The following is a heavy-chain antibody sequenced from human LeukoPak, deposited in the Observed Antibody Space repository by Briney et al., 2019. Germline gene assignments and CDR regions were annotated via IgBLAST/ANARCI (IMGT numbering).Heavy chain of an antibody. J-gene: IGHJ3*02. V-gene: IGHV3-23*01. CDR2: ISGSGDST. CDR3: AKRFAAGKGFDI. CDR1: GFTFSSYA. Sequence: PGGSLRLSCAASGFTFSSYAMTWVRQAPGKGLEWVSAISGSGDSTYYADSVKGRFTISRDNSRNTLYLQMNSLGAEDTAPYYCAKRFAAGKGFDIWGQGTMVSVSS. D-gene: IGHD2-15*01.